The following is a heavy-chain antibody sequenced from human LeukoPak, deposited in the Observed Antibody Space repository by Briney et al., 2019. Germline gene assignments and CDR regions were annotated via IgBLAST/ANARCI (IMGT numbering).Heavy chain of an antibody. J-gene: IGHJ4*02. V-gene: IGHV1-69*04. CDR2: IIPILGIA. CDR3: ATDPGYSSGWSFDY. Sequence: SVKVSCKASGGTFSSYAISWVRQAPGQGLEWMGRIIPILGIANYAQKFQGRVTITADKSTSTAYMELSSLRSEDTAVYYCATDPGYSSGWSFDYWGQGTLVTVSS. CDR1: GGTFSSYA. D-gene: IGHD6-19*01.